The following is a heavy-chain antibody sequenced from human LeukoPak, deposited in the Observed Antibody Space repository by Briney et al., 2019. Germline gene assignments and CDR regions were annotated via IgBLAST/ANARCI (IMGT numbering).Heavy chain of an antibody. CDR1: GGSISSSSYY. CDR2: IYYSGST. V-gene: IGHV4-39*07. CDR3: TRTLDYGTLDY. Sequence: SETLSLTCTVSGGSISSSSYYWGWIRQPPGKGLEWIGGIYYSGSTYYNPSLKSRVTISVDTSKNQFSLKLSSVTAADTAVYYCTRTLDYGTLDYWGQGTLVTVSS. D-gene: IGHD1-7*01. J-gene: IGHJ4*02.